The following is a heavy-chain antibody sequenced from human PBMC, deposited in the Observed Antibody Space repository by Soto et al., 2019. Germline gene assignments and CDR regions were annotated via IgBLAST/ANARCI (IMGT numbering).Heavy chain of an antibody. CDR1: GFIFENFG. D-gene: IGHD1-26*01. J-gene: IGHJ5*02. CDR3: AKNQGVELVPLATVDWFDP. Sequence: PGGSLRLSCAASGFIFENFGMSWVRQAPGKGLEWISSISGSGFKEYYADSVKGRFTISRDNSKSTVYLELNNLSAEDTAVYHCAKNQGVELVPLATVDWFDPWGQGSVVTVS. V-gene: IGHV3-23*01. CDR2: ISGSGFKE.